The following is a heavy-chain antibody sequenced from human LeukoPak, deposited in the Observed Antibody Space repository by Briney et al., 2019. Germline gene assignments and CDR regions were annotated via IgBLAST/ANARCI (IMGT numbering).Heavy chain of an antibody. CDR3: AKDLAIYDSIYFDH. CDR2: ISGSGGST. J-gene: IGHJ4*02. Sequence: HPGGSLRLSCAASGFTFSSYAMSWVRQAPGKGLEWVAAISGSGGSTYYADSVKGRFTISRDNSKNTLYLQMNSLRAEDTAVYYCAKDLAIYDSIYFDHGGQGTLVTVSS. V-gene: IGHV3-23*01. CDR1: GFTFSSYA. D-gene: IGHD3-22*01.